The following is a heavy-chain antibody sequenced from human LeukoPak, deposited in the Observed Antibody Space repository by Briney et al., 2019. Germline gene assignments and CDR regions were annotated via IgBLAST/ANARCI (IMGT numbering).Heavy chain of an antibody. V-gene: IGHV4-34*01. D-gene: IGHD6-13*01. CDR1: GGSFSGYY. Sequence: SETLSLTCAVYGGSFSGYYWSWIRQPPGKGLEWIGEINHSGSTNYNPSLKSRVTISVDTSKNQFSLKLSSVTAADTAVYYCARGRRGIAGYFDYWGQGTLVTVSS. J-gene: IGHJ4*02. CDR2: INHSGST. CDR3: ARGRRGIAGYFDY.